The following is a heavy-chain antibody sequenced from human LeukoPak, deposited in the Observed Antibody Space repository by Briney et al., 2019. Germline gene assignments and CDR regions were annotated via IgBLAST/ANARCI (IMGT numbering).Heavy chain of an antibody. CDR1: GGTFSSYA. D-gene: IGHD3-10*01. J-gene: IGHJ6*04. V-gene: IGHV1-69*06. Sequence: SVKVSCKASGGTFSSYAISWVRQAPGQGLEWMGGIIPIFGTANYAQKFQGRVTITADKSTSTAYMELSSLRSEDTAVYYCARGSMVRGVILLDVWGKGITVTVSS. CDR3: ARGSMVRGVILLDV. CDR2: IIPIFGTA.